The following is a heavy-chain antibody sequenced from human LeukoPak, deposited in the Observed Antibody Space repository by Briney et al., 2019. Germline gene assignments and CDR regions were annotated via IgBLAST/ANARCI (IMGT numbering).Heavy chain of an antibody. Sequence: SVKVSCKASGYTFTSYGISWVRQAPGQGLEWMGRIIPIFGESNHAHKFQGRLTITADKSTTTVFMELSSLRFEDTAVYYCARTDRPFSNGCDYWGQGTLVTVSS. J-gene: IGHJ4*01. CDR1: GYTFTSYG. CDR3: ARTDRPFSNGCDY. D-gene: IGHD6-19*01. V-gene: IGHV1-69*04. CDR2: IIPIFGES.